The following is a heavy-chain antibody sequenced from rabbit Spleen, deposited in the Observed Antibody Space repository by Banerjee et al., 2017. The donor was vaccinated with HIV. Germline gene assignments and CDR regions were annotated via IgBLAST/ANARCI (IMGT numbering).Heavy chain of an antibody. D-gene: IGHD8-1*01. CDR2: INIVTGKA. CDR1: GFSFSSGYV. CDR3: ARDSGTSFSSYGMDL. V-gene: IGHV1S45*01. Sequence: QEQLEESGGDLVKPEGSLTLTCKASGFSFSSGYVMCWVRQAPGKGLEWIACINIVTGKAVYATWAKGRFTISKTSSTTVTLQMTSLTAADTATYFCARDSGTSFSSYGMDLWGQGTLVTVS. J-gene: IGHJ6*01.